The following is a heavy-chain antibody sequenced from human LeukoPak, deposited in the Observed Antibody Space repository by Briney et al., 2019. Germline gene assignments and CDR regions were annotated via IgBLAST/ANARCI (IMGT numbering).Heavy chain of an antibody. J-gene: IGHJ4*02. Sequence: GGSLRLSCAASGFTFSRYAMNWVRQAPGRGLEWVSTIIGSGVSTFYADSVKGRFTISRDNSKNTLYLQVNSLRAEDTAVYYCAKDLDLVGATVGYWGQGTLVTVSS. V-gene: IGHV3-23*01. CDR2: IIGSGVST. D-gene: IGHD1-26*01. CDR3: AKDLDLVGATVGY. CDR1: GFTFSRYA.